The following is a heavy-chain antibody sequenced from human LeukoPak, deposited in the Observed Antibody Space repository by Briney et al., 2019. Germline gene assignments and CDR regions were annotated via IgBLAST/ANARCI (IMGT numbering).Heavy chain of an antibody. V-gene: IGHV4-59*08. CDR3: VRRDTGWNYFDY. CDR2: IYYTGKN. CDR1: GGSINSHY. D-gene: IGHD6-19*01. J-gene: IGHJ4*02. Sequence: SEALSLTCAVSGGSINSHYWGWIRQPPGKGLQWIGDIYYTGKNNYNPSLKSRVTISLDTSKDHLSLNLTSVLAADTAIYYCVRRDTGWNYFDYWGQGILVTVSS.